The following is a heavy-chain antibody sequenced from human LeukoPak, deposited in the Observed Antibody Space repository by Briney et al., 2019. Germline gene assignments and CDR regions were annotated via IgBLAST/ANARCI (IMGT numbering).Heavy chain of an antibody. Sequence: GASVKVSCKASGYTFTNYDVNWVQQATGQGLEWMGWMNPKSNNRGYAQKFQGRVTITTNTSISTAYMELSNLRSEDTAVYYCARALKGNYYSGSGTYRWFAPWGQGTLVTVSS. V-gene: IGHV1-8*03. CDR2: MNPKSNNR. CDR1: GYTFTNYD. CDR3: ARALKGNYYSGSGTYRWFAP. D-gene: IGHD3-10*01. J-gene: IGHJ5*02.